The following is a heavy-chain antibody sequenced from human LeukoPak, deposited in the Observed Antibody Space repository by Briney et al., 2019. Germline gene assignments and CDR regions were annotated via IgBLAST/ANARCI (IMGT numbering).Heavy chain of an antibody. CDR1: GYTFTSYW. CDR3: AIQLGYGGYDY. Sequence: GESLKISCTGSGYTFTSYWIGWVRQMPGKGLEWMGIIYPGDSDTRYSPSFQGQVTISADKSINTAYLQWSSLKASDMAMYYCAIQLGYGGYDYWGQGTLVTVSS. CDR2: IYPGDSDT. J-gene: IGHJ4*02. V-gene: IGHV5-51*01. D-gene: IGHD5-12*01.